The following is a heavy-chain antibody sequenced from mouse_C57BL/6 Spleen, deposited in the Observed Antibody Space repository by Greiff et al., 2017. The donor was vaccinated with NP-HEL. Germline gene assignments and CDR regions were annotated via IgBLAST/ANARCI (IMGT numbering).Heavy chain of an antibody. CDR1: GYSFTDYN. Sequence: EVKLQESGPELVKPGASVKISCKASGYSFTDYNMNWVKQSNGKSLEWIGVINPNYGTTSYNQKFKGKATLTVDQSSSTAYMQLNSLTSEDSAVYYCARGRVEYDYDYFDYWGQGTTLTVSS. J-gene: IGHJ2*01. D-gene: IGHD2-4*01. CDR3: ARGRVEYDYDYFDY. CDR2: INPNYGTT. V-gene: IGHV1-39*01.